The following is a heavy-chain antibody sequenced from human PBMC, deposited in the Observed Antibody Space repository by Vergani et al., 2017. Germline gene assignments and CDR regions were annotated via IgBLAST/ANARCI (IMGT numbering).Heavy chain of an antibody. CDR3: VKDNDYDAEGPFDL. D-gene: IGHD3-16*01. CDR2: IDRNYGVK. J-gene: IGHJ2*01. V-gene: IGHV3-9*01. Sequence: VEAGGGLVQPGGSLRLSCTASGFTFQAFAFHWVRQVSGRGLEWVSGIDRNYGVKNGNSFEGRFSISRDNAKKAVCLQMNNLRQEDTALYFCVKDNDYDAEGPFDLWGRGTLVTVSS. CDR1: GFTFQAFA.